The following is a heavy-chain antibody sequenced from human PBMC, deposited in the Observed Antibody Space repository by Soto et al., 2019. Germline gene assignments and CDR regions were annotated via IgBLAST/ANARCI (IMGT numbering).Heavy chain of an antibody. V-gene: IGHV3-30*04. J-gene: IGHJ4*02. Sequence: GGSLRLSCAASGFTFSSYAMHWVRQAPGKGLEWVAVISYDGRNKYYADSVKGRFTISRDNSKNTLYLQMNSLRAEDPAVYYCAIADFSSGYSSSWYYFDYWGQGTLVTVSS. CDR3: AIADFSSGYSSSWYYFDY. CDR2: ISYDGRNK. CDR1: GFTFSSYA. D-gene: IGHD6-13*01.